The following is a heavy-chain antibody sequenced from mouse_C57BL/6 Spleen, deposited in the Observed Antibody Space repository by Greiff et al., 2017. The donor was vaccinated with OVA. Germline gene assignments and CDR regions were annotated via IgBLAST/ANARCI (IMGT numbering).Heavy chain of an antibody. CDR1: GYTFTSYW. CDR3: ARNRGYFDY. V-gene: IGHV1-50*01. J-gene: IGHJ2*01. CDR2: IDPSDSYT. D-gene: IGHD3-1*01. Sequence: QVHVKQPGAELVKPGASVKLSCKASGYTFTSYWMQWVKQRPGQGLEWIGEIDPSDSYTNYNQKFKGKATLTVDTSSSTAYMQLSSLTSEDSAVYYCARNRGYFDYWGQGTTLTVSS.